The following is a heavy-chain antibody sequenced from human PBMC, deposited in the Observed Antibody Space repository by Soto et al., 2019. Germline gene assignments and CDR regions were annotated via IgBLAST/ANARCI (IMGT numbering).Heavy chain of an antibody. Sequence: ASVKVSCKASGYTFTSYAMHWVRQAPGQRLEWMGWINAGNGNTKYSQKFQGGVTITRDTSASTAYMELSSLRSEDTAVYYCARDRIAARPFFTYNWFDPWGQGTLVTVSS. CDR1: GYTFTSYA. V-gene: IGHV1-3*01. CDR2: INAGNGNT. D-gene: IGHD6-6*01. J-gene: IGHJ5*02. CDR3: ARDRIAARPFFTYNWFDP.